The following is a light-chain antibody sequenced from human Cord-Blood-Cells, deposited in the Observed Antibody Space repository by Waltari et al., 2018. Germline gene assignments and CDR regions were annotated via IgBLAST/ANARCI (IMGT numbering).Light chain of an antibody. V-gene: IGLV2-23*01. CDR1: SSDVGRYNL. CDR2: EGS. CDR3: CSYAGSSTVV. J-gene: IGLJ2*01. Sequence: QSALTPPASVSGSPGQSITISSTGTSSDVGRYNLLSWYQQHPGKAPKLMIYEGSKRPSGVSNRFSGSKSGNTASLTISGLQAEDEADYYCCSYAGSSTVVFGGGTKLTVL.